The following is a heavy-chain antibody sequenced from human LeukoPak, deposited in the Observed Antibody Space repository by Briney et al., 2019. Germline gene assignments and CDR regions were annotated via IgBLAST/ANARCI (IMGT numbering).Heavy chain of an antibody. CDR1: GYTFTVYY. CDR3: ARGNYDFWSAVFGYFDY. D-gene: IGHD3-3*01. CDR2: IIPNLGIA. J-gene: IGHJ4*02. V-gene: IGHV1-69*04. Sequence: ASVTVSCKASGYTFTVYYIHWVRQAPGQGLEWMGRIIPNLGIANYAQKFQGRVTITADKSTSTAYMELSSLRSEDTAVYYCARGNYDFWSAVFGYFDYWGQGTLVTVSS.